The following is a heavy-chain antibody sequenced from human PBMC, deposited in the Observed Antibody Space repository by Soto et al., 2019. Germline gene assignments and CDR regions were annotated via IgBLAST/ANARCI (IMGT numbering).Heavy chain of an antibody. CDR1: GFTFSDYY. CDR2: ISSSGSTI. CDR3: ARSAATGGSWYQTYYYYYMDV. Sequence: GGSLRLSCAASGFTFSDYYMSWIRQAPGKGLEWVSYISSSGSTIYYADSVKGRFTISRDNAKNSLYQQMNSLRAEDTAVYYCARSAATGGSWYQTYYYYYMDVWGKGTTVTVSS. J-gene: IGHJ6*03. D-gene: IGHD6-13*01. V-gene: IGHV3-11*01.